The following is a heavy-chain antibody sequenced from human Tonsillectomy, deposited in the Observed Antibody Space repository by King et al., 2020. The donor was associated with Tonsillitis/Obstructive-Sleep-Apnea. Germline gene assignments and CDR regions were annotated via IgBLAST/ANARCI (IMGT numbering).Heavy chain of an antibody. Sequence: VQLVESGGGVVQPGRSLRLSCAASGFTFSSYGMHWVRQAPGKGLEGVAVIWYDGSNKYYADSVKGRFTISRDNSKNTLYLKMNSLRAEDTAVYYCARGLPYSSSWYGSYYYYYYMDVWGKGTTVTVSS. D-gene: IGHD6-13*01. CDR3: ARGLPYSSSWYGSYYYYYYMDV. J-gene: IGHJ6*03. CDR1: GFTFSSYG. V-gene: IGHV3-33*01. CDR2: IWYDGSNK.